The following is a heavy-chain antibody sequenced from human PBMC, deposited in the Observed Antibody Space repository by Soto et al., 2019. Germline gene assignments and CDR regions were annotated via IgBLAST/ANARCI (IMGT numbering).Heavy chain of an antibody. CDR2: IYYSGT. Sequence: SETLSLTCSVSGGSISSYYWSWIRQPPGKGLEWIAYIYYSGTSYNPSLKSRVSISLDTSKNHFSLKLSSVTAADTAVYYCARIYDGSGPNSGGYAFDIWGQGTMVTVSS. CDR1: GGSISSYY. V-gene: IGHV4-59*01. J-gene: IGHJ3*02. D-gene: IGHD3-22*01. CDR3: ARIYDGSGPNSGGYAFDI.